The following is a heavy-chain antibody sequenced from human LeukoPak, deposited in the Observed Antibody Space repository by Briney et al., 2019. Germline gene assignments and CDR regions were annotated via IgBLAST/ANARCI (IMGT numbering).Heavy chain of an antibody. Sequence: PGGSLRLSCAASGFTFSSYAMSWVRRAPGKGLEWVSGISGSGGSTYYADSVKGRFTISRDNFKNTLYLQMNSLRAEDTAVYYCAKNGYSGYDSLYNWFDPWGQGALVTVSS. CDR2: ISGSGGST. V-gene: IGHV3-23*01. CDR1: GFTFSSYA. CDR3: AKNGYSGYDSLYNWFDP. J-gene: IGHJ5*02. D-gene: IGHD5-12*01.